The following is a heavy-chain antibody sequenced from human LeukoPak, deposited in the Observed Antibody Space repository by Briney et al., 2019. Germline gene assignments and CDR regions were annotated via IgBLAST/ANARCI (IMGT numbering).Heavy chain of an antibody. J-gene: IGHJ6*03. CDR3: ARGVGGYDSYYYYMDV. CDR1: GGTFSSYA. D-gene: IGHD5-12*01. Sequence: ASVKVSCKASGGTFSSYAISWVRQAPGQGLEWMGWMNPNSGNTGYAQKFQGRVTITRNTSISTAYMELSSLRSEDTAVYYCARGVGGYDSYYYYMDVWGKGTTVTVSS. V-gene: IGHV1-8*03. CDR2: MNPNSGNT.